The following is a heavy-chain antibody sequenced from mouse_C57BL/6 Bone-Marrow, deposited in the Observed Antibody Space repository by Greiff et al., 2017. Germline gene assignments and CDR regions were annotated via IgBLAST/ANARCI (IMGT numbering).Heavy chain of an antibody. Sequence: EVQLQQSGAELVRPGASVKLSCTASGFNIKDDYMHWVKQRPEQGLEWIGWIDPENGATEYASKFPGKATRTADTSSNAAYLQLSSLTSEDTAVYYCTTGAWFAYWGQGTLVTVAA. CDR1: GFNIKDDY. V-gene: IGHV14-4*01. J-gene: IGHJ3*01. CDR2: IDPENGAT. CDR3: TTGAWFAY.